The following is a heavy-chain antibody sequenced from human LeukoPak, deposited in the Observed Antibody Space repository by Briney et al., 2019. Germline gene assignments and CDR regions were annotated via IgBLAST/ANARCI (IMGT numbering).Heavy chain of an antibody. CDR1: GGSISSYY. V-gene: IGHV4-59*12. CDR2: IYHSGST. J-gene: IGHJ6*02. Sequence: SETLSLTCTVSGGSISSYYWSWIRQPPGKGLEWIGYIYHSGSTYYNPSLKSRVTISVDRSKNQFSLKLSPVTAADTAVYYCARGGTYYYDSSGYYPPDVWGQGTTVTVSS. D-gene: IGHD3-22*01. CDR3: ARGGTYYYDSSGYYPPDV.